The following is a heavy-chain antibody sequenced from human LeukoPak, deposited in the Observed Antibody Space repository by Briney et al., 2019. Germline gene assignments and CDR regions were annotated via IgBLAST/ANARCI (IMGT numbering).Heavy chain of an antibody. Sequence: GGSLRLSCAASGFTVSSNYMSWVRHTPGKGLEWVSLIYSGGSTYYADSVKGRFTISRDNSKNTLYLQMNSLRAEDTAVYYCASRDKGYYYGMDVWGQGTAVTVSS. V-gene: IGHV3-66*01. D-gene: IGHD5-24*01. CDR3: ASRDKGYYYGMDV. CDR1: GFTVSSNY. CDR2: IYSGGST. J-gene: IGHJ6*02.